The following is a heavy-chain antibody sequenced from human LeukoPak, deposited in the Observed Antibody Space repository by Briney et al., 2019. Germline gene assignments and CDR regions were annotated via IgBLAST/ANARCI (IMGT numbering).Heavy chain of an antibody. CDR2: IIPIFGTA. CDR1: GGTFSSYA. CDR3: ARSRRVTMVVTQPYYYYMDV. Sequence: SVKVSCKASGGTFSSYAISWVRQAPGQGLEWMGGIIPIFGTANYAQKFQGRVTITTDESTSTAYMELSSLRSEDTAVYYCARSRRVTMVVTQPYYYYMDVCGKGTTVTVSS. D-gene: IGHD4-23*01. J-gene: IGHJ6*03. V-gene: IGHV1-69*05.